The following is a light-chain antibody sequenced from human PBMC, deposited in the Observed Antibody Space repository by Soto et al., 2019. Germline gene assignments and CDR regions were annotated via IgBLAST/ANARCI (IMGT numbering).Light chain of an antibody. J-gene: IGLJ1*01. V-gene: IGLV2-8*01. CDR3: SSSAGRNNLGV. CDR1: SSDVGAYDY. Sequence: QSALTQPPSASGSPGQSVTISCVGTSSDVGAYDYVSSYLQHPGEAPKLIIYEVNKRPSGVSDRFSGSKSGNTASLTVSGLQDEDEGEYYCSSSAGRNNLGVFGTGTTVTVL. CDR2: EVN.